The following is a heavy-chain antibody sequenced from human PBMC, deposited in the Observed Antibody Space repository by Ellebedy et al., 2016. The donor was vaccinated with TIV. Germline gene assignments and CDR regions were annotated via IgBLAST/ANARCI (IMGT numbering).Heavy chain of an antibody. CDR2: ISYDGSNK. V-gene: IGHV3-30-3*01. J-gene: IGHJ6*02. Sequence: GESLKISCAASGFTFSSYAMHWVRQAPGKGLEWVAVISYDGSNKYYADSVKGRFTISRDNSKNTLYLQMNSLRAEDTAVYYCASQPGSTGTRAYYYYYYGMDVWGQGTTVTVSS. CDR3: ASQPGSTGTRAYYYYYYGMDV. D-gene: IGHD3-10*01. CDR1: GFTFSSYA.